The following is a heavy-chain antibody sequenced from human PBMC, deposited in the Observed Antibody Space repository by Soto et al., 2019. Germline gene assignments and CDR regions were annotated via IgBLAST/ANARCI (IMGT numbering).Heavy chain of an antibody. J-gene: IGHJ4*02. V-gene: IGHV1-24*01. CDR2: FDPEDGET. CDR3: ATWLWAIYTDDILTG. D-gene: IGHD3-9*01. CDR1: GYTLTELS. Sequence: AASVKVSWKVAGYTLTELSMHWVRQAPGKGLEWMGGFDPEDGETTYAQKFQGRVTMTEDTSTDTAYMELSSLRSEDTAVYYCATWLWAIYTDDILTGWGQGTLVTVSS.